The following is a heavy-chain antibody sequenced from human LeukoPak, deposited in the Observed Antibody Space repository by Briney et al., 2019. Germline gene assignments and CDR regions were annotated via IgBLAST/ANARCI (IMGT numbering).Heavy chain of an antibody. Sequence: SETLSLTCTVSGGSISSYYWSWIRQPPGKGPEWIGYIYYSGSTNYNPSLKSRVTISVDTSKNQFSLKLSSVTAADTAVYYCARRSGYYFWFDPWGQRTLVTVSS. CDR3: ARRSGYYFWFDP. CDR2: IYYSGST. J-gene: IGHJ5*02. CDR1: GGSISSYY. V-gene: IGHV4-59*08. D-gene: IGHD3-22*01.